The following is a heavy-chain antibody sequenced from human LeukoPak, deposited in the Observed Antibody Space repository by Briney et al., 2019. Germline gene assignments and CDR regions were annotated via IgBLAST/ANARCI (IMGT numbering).Heavy chain of an antibody. CDR3: AKDTTDGWSGYFDS. Sequence: GGSLRLSCAASGFTFSGYGIQWVRQAPGKGLEWVAVIWHDGSAEFYVDSVKGRFIVSRDDSKNTVYLQMNSLTADDTARYYCAKDTTDGWSGYFDSWGQGTLVTVSS. CDR1: GFTFSGYG. J-gene: IGHJ4*02. D-gene: IGHD6-19*01. V-gene: IGHV3-33*06. CDR2: IWHDGSAE.